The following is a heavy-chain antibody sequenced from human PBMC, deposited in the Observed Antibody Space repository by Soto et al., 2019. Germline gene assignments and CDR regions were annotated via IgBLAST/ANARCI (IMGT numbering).Heavy chain of an antibody. Sequence: SDTMALTCTVSIGSLSSGGSYWSWIRQHPGKGLEWIGYIYYSGSTYYNPSLKSRVTISVDTSKNQFSLKLSSVTAADTAVYYCASYYDSSVPYAFDIWGQGTMVTGSS. V-gene: IGHV4-31*03. CDR1: IGSLSSGGSY. J-gene: IGHJ3*02. D-gene: IGHD3-22*01. CDR2: IYYSGST. CDR3: ASYYDSSVPYAFDI.